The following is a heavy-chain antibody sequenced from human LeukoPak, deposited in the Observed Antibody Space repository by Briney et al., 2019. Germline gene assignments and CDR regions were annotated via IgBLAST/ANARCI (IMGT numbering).Heavy chain of an antibody. D-gene: IGHD3-22*01. CDR2: INHSGST. Sequence: SGTLSLTCAVSGGSISSSNWWSWVRRPPGKGLEWIGEINHSGSTNYNPSLKSRVTISVDTSKNQFSLKLSSVTAADTAVYYCARGTYYYDSSGYYYPFFIDYWGQGTLVTVSS. CDR3: ARGTYYYDSSGYYYPFFIDY. J-gene: IGHJ4*02. V-gene: IGHV4-4*02. CDR1: GGSISSSNW.